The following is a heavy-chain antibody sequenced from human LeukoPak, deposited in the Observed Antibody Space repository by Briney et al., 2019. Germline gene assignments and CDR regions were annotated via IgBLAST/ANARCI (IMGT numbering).Heavy chain of an antibody. CDR1: GFTFSSYA. Sequence: GGSLRLSCAASGFTFSSYAMSWVRQAPGKGLEWVSVIYSGGSTYYADSVKGRFTISRDNSKNTLYLQMNSLRAEDTAVYYCARLAAGATYYFDYWGQGTLVTVSS. CDR2: IYSGGST. J-gene: IGHJ4*02. CDR3: ARLAAGATYYFDY. V-gene: IGHV3-53*01. D-gene: IGHD6-13*01.